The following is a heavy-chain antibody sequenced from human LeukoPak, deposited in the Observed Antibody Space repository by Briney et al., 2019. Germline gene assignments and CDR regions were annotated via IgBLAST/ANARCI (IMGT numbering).Heavy chain of an antibody. Sequence: GGSLRLSCVASGFTFSNYDVSWVRQAPGKGLEWVSTISGSGDRTYYADSVKGRFTISRDNSKNTLHLQMNSLRAEDTAVYYCAKGYPGVVIIYYFDYWGQGTLVTVSS. J-gene: IGHJ4*02. CDR3: AKGYPGVVIIYYFDY. CDR1: GFTFSNYD. D-gene: IGHD3-3*01. V-gene: IGHV3-23*01. CDR2: ISGSGDRT.